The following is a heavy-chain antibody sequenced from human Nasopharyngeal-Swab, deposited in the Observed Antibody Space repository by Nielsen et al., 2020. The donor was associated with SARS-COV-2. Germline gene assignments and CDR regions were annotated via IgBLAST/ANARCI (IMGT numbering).Heavy chain of an antibody. D-gene: IGHD6-19*01. CDR1: SYTFTSYG. CDR2: ISAYNGNT. V-gene: IGHV1-18*01. J-gene: IGHJ4*02. Sequence: ASVKVSCKASSYTFTSYGISWVRQAPGQGLEWMGWISAYNGNTNYAQKLQGRVTMTTDTSTSTAYMELRSLRSDDTAVYYCARVLWLPIAVAGTRDYWGQGTLVTVSS. CDR3: ARVLWLPIAVAGTRDY.